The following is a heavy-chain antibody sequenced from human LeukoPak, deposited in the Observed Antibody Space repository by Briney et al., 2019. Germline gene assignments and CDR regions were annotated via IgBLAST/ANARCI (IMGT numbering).Heavy chain of an antibody. CDR3: ATSRYDSSGYYGIIGY. J-gene: IGHJ4*02. V-gene: IGHV3-21*01. CDR2: ITSSSIYI. Sequence: GGSLRLSCAASAFTFSSYSMNWVRQAPGKGLEWVSSITSSSIYIYYADSVKGRFTISRDNAKNSLYLQMNSLRAEDTAVYYYATSRYDSSGYYGIIGYWGQGTLVTVSS. D-gene: IGHD3-22*01. CDR1: AFTFSSYS.